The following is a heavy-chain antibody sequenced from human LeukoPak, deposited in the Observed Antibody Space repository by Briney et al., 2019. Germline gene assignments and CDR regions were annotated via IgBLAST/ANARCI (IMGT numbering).Heavy chain of an antibody. D-gene: IGHD2-15*01. V-gene: IGHV3-48*03. J-gene: IGHJ6*02. CDR2: ISSSASAI. CDR3: AREACSGGRCYLFYGMDV. CDR1: GFSFSTYE. Sequence: GGSLRLSCAASGFSFSTYEMNWVRQAPGKGLEWVSYISSSASAIYYADSVKGRFSISRDNAKNSLYLQMNNLRAEDTAVYYCAREACSGGRCYLFYGMDVWGQGTTVTVSS.